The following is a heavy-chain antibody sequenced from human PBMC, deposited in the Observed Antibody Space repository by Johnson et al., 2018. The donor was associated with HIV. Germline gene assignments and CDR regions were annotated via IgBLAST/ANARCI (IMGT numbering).Heavy chain of an antibody. CDR1: GFTFNNAW. CDR3: TALWAAAGDAFDI. CDR2: IRSKTDGGTT. J-gene: IGHJ3*02. Sequence: VQLVESGGGLIQPGGSLRVSCAASGFTFNNAWMSWVRQAPGKGLEWLGRIRSKTDGGTTDYAEPVKGRFTISRDDLKNTLYLQMNSLKSEDTAVYYCTALWAAAGDAFDIWGQGTMVTVSS. V-gene: IGHV3-15*01. D-gene: IGHD6-13*01.